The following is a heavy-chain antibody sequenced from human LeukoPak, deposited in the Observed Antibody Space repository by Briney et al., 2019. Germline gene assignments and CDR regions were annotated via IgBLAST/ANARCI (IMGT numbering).Heavy chain of an antibody. D-gene: IGHD3-10*01. Sequence: SETLSLTCTVSGGSISSHYWSWIRQPPGKGLEWIGYIYYSGSTNYNPSLKSRVTISVDTSKNQFSLKLSSVTAADTAVYYCARIRGGPVDYWGQGTLVTVSS. J-gene: IGHJ4*02. V-gene: IGHV4-59*11. CDR2: IYYSGST. CDR1: GGSISSHY. CDR3: ARIRGGPVDY.